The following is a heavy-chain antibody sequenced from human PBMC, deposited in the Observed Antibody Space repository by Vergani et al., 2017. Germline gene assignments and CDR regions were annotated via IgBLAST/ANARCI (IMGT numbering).Heavy chain of an antibody. D-gene: IGHD2-15*01. Sequence: QVQLVESGGGVVQPGRSLRLSCAASGFTFSSYGMHWVRQAPSKGLEWVAVISYDGSNKYYADSVKGRFTISRDNSKNTLYLQMNSLRAEDTAVYYCAREDCSGGSCYSYYYYGMDVWGQGTTVTVSS. V-gene: IGHV3-30*03. CDR2: ISYDGSNK. J-gene: IGHJ6*02. CDR3: AREDCSGGSCYSYYYYGMDV. CDR1: GFTFSSYG.